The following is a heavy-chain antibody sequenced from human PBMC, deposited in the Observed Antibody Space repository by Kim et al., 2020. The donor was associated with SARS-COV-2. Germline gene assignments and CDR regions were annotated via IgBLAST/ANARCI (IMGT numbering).Heavy chain of an antibody. J-gene: IGHJ4*02. Sequence: SETLSLTCSVSGGSINSDTHYWAWIRQPPGEGLEWIGSFYSRGNTYYNPSLRSRVTISADTAKSLISLKLNSVTVADTAVYYCPKLEQLAWNYFYYWGQG. V-gene: IGHV4-39*07. CDR1: GGSINSDTHY. CDR2: FYSRGNT. D-gene: IGHD1-1*01. CDR3: PKLEQLAWNYFYY.